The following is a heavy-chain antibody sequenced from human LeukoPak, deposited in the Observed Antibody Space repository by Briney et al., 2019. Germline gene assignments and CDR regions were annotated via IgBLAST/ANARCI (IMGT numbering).Heavy chain of an antibody. Sequence: ASVTVSCKASGYTFTSYYMHWVRQAPGQGLEWMGIINPSGGSTSYAQKFQGRVTMTRDTSTSTVYMELSSLRSEDTAVYYCARDHGSKGAWFDPWGQGTLVTVSS. CDR3: ARDHGSKGAWFDP. CDR2: INPSGGST. V-gene: IGHV1-46*01. J-gene: IGHJ5*02. CDR1: GYTFTSYY. D-gene: IGHD3-22*01.